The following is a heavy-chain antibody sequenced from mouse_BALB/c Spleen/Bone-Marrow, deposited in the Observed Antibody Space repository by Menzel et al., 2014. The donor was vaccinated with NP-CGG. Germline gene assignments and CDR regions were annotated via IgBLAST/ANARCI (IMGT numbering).Heavy chain of an antibody. CDR3: ARDRDYSSNWYFDV. D-gene: IGHD1-1*01. CDR2: IRNKANGYTT. Sequence: EVKLMESGGGLVQPGGSLRLSCATSGFTFTDYYMSWVRQPPGKALEWLGFIRNKANGYTTEYSASVKGRFTISRDNSQSILYLQMNTLRTEDSATYYCARDRDYSSNWYFDVWGAGTTVTVSS. V-gene: IGHV7-3*02. J-gene: IGHJ1*01. CDR1: GFTFTDYY.